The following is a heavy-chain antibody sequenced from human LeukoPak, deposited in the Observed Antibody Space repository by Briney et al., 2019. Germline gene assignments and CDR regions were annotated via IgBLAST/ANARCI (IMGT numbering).Heavy chain of an antibody. Sequence: GASVKVSCKASGYTFTSYDINWVRQATGQGLEWMGWMNPNSGNTGYAQKFQGRVTMTRNTSISTAYMELSSLRSEDTAVYYRARARRATIFGVVTHYHFDYWGQGTLVTVSS. CDR1: GYTFTSYD. V-gene: IGHV1-8*01. J-gene: IGHJ4*02. CDR2: MNPNSGNT. D-gene: IGHD3-3*01. CDR3: ARARRATIFGVVTHYHFDY.